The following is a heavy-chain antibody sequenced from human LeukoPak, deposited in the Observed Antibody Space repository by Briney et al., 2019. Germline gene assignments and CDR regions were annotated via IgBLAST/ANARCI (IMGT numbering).Heavy chain of an antibody. CDR1: GYTFSTYG. CDR2: ISTDNGDT. D-gene: IGHD2-2*02. V-gene: IGHV1-18*01. J-gene: IGHJ6*03. CDR3: ARRVGYCSSTSCYTDLYYYYMDV. Sequence: ASVKVSCKSFGYTFSTYGISWVRQAPGQGLEWMGWISTDNGDTTYAQKFQGRVTMTTDTSTGTAYMELRSLRSDDTAVYYCARRVGYCSSTSCYTDLYYYYMDVWGKGTTVTVSS.